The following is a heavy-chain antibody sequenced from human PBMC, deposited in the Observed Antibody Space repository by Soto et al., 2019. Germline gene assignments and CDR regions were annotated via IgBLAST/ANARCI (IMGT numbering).Heavy chain of an antibody. J-gene: IGHJ6*02. D-gene: IGHD5-12*01. V-gene: IGHV1-69*12. CDR3: ASSTEMATSRHYGMDV. CDR2: IIPIFGTA. Sequence: QVQLVQSGAEVKKPGSSVKVSCKASGGTFSSYAISWVRQAPGQGLEWMGGIIPIFGTANYAQKFQGRVTITADESTSTADMELSSLRSEDTAVYYCASSTEMATSRHYGMDVWGQGTTVTVSS. CDR1: GGTFSSYA.